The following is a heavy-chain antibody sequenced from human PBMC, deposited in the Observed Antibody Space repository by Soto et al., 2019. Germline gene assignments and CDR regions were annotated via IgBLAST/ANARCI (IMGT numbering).Heavy chain of an antibody. V-gene: IGHV3-23*01. J-gene: IGHJ6*02. CDR2: ISGRGGST. CDR1: GFTFSSYA. CDR3: AKGRESLNYYYYYGMDV. Sequence: EVQLLESGGGLVQPGGSLRLSCAASGFTFSSYAMIWVRQATGKGLEWVSAISGRGGSTYYADSVKGRFTISRDNSKKTLYLQMNSLRAEDTAVYYCAKGRESLNYYYYYGMDVWGQGTTVTVSS. D-gene: IGHD3-10*01.